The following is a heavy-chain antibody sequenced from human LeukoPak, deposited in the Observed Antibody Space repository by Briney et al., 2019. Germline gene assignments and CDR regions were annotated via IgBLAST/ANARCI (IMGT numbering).Heavy chain of an antibody. CDR2: IWNDGSNK. Sequence: GGSLRLSCAASGFTFSSYGMHWVRQAPGKGLEWVAVIWNDGSNKYHADSVTGRFTISRDNSKNTLYLQMNSLRAEDTAVYYCASADYDFWSGQHYDDYWGQGTLVTVSS. CDR3: ASADYDFWSGQHYDDY. D-gene: IGHD3-3*01. CDR1: GFTFSSYG. J-gene: IGHJ4*02. V-gene: IGHV3-33*01.